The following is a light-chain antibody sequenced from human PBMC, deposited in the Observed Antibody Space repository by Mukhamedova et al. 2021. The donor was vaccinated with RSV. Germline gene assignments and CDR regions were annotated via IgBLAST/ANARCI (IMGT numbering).Light chain of an antibody. V-gene: IGLV2-23*01. Sequence: GVSDRFSGSKSDNTASLTVSRLQPDDEADYYCCSYASSNTYVFGTGTKVTVL. CDR3: CSYASSNTYV. J-gene: IGLJ1*01.